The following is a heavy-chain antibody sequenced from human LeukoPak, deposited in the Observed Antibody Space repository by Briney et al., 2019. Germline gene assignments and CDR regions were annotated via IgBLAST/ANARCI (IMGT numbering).Heavy chain of an antibody. D-gene: IGHD3-22*01. Sequence: GASVKVSCKASGGTFSSYAISWVRQAPGQGLEWMGGIIPIFGTANYAQKFQGRVTITADESTSTAYMELSSLRSEDTAVYYCAREVPYDSSGYHQWYFDYWGQGTLVTVSS. J-gene: IGHJ4*02. CDR2: IIPIFGTA. V-gene: IGHV1-69*13. CDR1: GGTFSSYA. CDR3: AREVPYDSSGYHQWYFDY.